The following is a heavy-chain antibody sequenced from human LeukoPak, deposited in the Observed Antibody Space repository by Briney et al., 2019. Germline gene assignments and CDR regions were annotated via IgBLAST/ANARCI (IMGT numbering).Heavy chain of an antibody. J-gene: IGHJ5*02. CDR2: INHSGST. CDR1: GGSFSGYY. CDR3: ARGFRGGYDS. V-gene: IGHV4-34*01. Sequence: SETLSLTCAVYGGSFSGYYWSWIRQPPGKGLEWIGEINHSGSTNYNPSLKSRATISVDTSKNQFSLKLSSVTAADTAVYYCARGFRGGYDSWGQGTLVTVSS. D-gene: IGHD5-12*01.